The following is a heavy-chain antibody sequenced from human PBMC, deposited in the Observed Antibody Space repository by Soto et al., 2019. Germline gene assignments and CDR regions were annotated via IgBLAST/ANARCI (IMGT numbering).Heavy chain of an antibody. J-gene: IGHJ4*02. V-gene: IGHV4-31*03. CDR1: GASVNSAY. Sequence: QVQLQEMGPGLVKPSQTLTITCTVSGASVNSAYWSWIRQLPGKGLEWMGNIYHTGRTFYNPSLKSRLAISIDTSKPLFSLKLRSVTASDTAVYYCARTDAYNASFFDSWGQGTVVNVSS. CDR3: ARTDAYNASFFDS. D-gene: IGHD1-1*01. CDR2: IYHTGRT.